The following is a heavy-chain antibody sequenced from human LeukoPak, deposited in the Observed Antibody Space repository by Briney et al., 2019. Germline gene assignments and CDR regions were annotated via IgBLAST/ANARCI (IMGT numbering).Heavy chain of an antibody. CDR2: IYYSGST. J-gene: IGHJ4*02. CDR1: GGSISSSSYY. CDR3: ARGRGYQAARLLDY. Sequence: PSETLSLTCTVSGGSISSSSYYWGWIRQPPGKGLEWIGSIYYSGSTYYNPSLKSRVTISVDTSKNQFSLKLSSVTAADTAVYYCARGRGYQAARLLDYWGQGTLVTVSS. V-gene: IGHV4-39*07. D-gene: IGHD6-6*01.